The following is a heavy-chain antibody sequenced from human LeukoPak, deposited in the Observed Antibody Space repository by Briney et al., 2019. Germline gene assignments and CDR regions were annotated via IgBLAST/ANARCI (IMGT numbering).Heavy chain of an antibody. D-gene: IGHD6-19*01. CDR1: GFSFSNHW. J-gene: IGHJ4*02. V-gene: IGHV3-74*01. CDR3: AGAVAGHETDY. Sequence: PGGSLRLSCAASGFSFSNHWMHWVRQVPGEGLVWVSRITSDGYTTNYADSVKGRFTISRDNAKNTLYLQMNSLRAEDTAVYYCAGAVAGHETDYWGQGTLVTVSS. CDR2: ITSDGYTT.